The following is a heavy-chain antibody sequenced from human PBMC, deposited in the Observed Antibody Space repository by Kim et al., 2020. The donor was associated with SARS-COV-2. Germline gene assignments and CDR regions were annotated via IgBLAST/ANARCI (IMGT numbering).Heavy chain of an antibody. V-gene: IGHV7-4-1*02. CDR3: ARGTAVAGTDWFDP. CDR2: INTNTGTP. D-gene: IGHD6-19*01. CDR1: GYTFINYA. J-gene: IGHJ5*02. Sequence: ASVKVSCKASGYTFINYAMNWVRQAPGQGLEWMGWINTNTGTPTYAQGFTGRFVFSLDTSVSTAYLQISSLKAEDSAVYYCARGTAVAGTDWFDPWGQGTLVTVSS.